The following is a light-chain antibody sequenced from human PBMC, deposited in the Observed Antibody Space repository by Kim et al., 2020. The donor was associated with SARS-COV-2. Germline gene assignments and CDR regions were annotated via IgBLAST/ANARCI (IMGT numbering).Light chain of an antibody. V-gene: IGLV2-14*03. Sequence: QSALTQPASVSGSPGQSITISCTGTTYDVGAYNYISWYQQHPGEAPKVIIYDVSNRPSGVSTRFSGSKSGNTASLTISGLQTEDEADYYCNSYTSSNNRVVGTGTEVSGL. CDR1: TYDVGAYNY. J-gene: IGLJ1*01. CDR2: DVS. CDR3: NSYTSSNNRV.